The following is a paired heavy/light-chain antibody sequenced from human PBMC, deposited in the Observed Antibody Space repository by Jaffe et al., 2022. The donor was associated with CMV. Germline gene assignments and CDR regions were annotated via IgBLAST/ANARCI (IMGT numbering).Heavy chain of an antibody. CDR3: ARRVDITGKMPVNNWLDP. D-gene: IGHD1-20*01. V-gene: IGHV4-59*08. J-gene: IGHJ5*02. Sequence: QVQLQESGPGLVRPSETLSLTCTVSGGSIGNYHWNWIRQTPGKGLEWIGCIDFSGYTHTNPSLRTRATISIDTSKSQFSLRLRSVTAADTAVYFCARRVDITGKMPVNNWLDPWGPGTQVTVS. CDR2: IDFSGYT. CDR1: GGSIGNYH.
Light chain of an antibody. CDR2: DVS. CDR3: QQRSAWPLT. CDR1: ESVGSE. Sequence: DIVLTQSPAALSSSPGERVTLSCRASESVGSELAWYQHRPGQAPRLLISDVSYRATAIPARFSGSGSGTEFTLTISSLEPEDVAVYYCQQRSAWPLTFGGGTKVEIE. V-gene: IGKV3-11*01. J-gene: IGKJ4*01.